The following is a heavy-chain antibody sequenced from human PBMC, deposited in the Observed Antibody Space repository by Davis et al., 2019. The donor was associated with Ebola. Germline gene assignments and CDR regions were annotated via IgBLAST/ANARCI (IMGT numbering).Heavy chain of an antibody. J-gene: IGHJ6*02. Sequence: SETLSLTCAVYGGSFSGYYWSWIRQPPGKGLEWIAEINHSGTTNYNPSLKSRVTISVDTSKNQFSLKLSSVTAADTAVYYCASAPRYYGSGSYRNYGMDVWGQGTTVTVSS. CDR2: INHSGTT. CDR1: GGSFSGYY. CDR3: ASAPRYYGSGSYRNYGMDV. V-gene: IGHV4-34*01. D-gene: IGHD3-10*01.